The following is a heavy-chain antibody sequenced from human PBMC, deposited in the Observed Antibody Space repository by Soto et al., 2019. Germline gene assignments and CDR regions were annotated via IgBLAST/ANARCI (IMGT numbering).Heavy chain of an antibody. CDR2: IYHSGTT. J-gene: IGHJ4*02. CDR3: ARSLFTSSWFAGD. D-gene: IGHD6-13*01. V-gene: IGHV4-38-2*01. Sequence: SETLSLTCAVSGFSTSSGYYLGWFRQPPGKGLEWIGSIYHSGTTYYNPSLESRVTISLDTSENGFSLKLTSVTAADTAVYFCARSLFTSSWFAGDWGQGSLVTVSS. CDR1: GFSTSSGYY.